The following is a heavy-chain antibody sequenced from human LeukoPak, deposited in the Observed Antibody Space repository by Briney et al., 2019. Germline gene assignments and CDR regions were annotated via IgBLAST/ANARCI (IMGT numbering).Heavy chain of an antibody. D-gene: IGHD3-16*01. Sequence: GGSLRLSCAASGFTFDDYAMHWVRQAPGKGLEWVSGISWNSGSIGYADSVKGRFTISRDNAKNTLYLQMNSLRAEDTAVYYCARGGALDIWGQGTMVTVSS. CDR1: GFTFDDYA. V-gene: IGHV3-9*01. J-gene: IGHJ3*02. CDR2: ISWNSGSI. CDR3: ARGGALDI.